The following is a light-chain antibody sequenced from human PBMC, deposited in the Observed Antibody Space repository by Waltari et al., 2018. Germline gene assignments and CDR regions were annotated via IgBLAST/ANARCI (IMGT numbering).Light chain of an antibody. CDR2: DDS. V-gene: IGLV3-21*03. Sequence: SYVLTQPPSVSVAPGKTARVTCGGNNIGSTSVHWYQQKPGQAPVLVVYDDSDRPSGIPERFSGSNSGNTATLTISRVEAGDEADYYCQVWDSSSDLVFGGGTKLTVL. J-gene: IGLJ2*01. CDR3: QVWDSSSDLV. CDR1: NIGSTS.